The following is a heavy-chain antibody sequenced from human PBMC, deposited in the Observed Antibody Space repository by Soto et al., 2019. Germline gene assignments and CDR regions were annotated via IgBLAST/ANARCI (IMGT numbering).Heavy chain of an antibody. CDR2: ILYDGSKK. D-gene: IGHD6-19*01. CDR3: VKDGSSGWPYSDDMDV. Sequence: ALRLSCASSVFTFSSYGMHWVRQAPGKGLEWVAVILYDGSKKYYADSVKGRFTISRDNSKNTLYLQMSSLRAEDTALYYCVKDGSSGWPYSDDMDVLGQGTTVTVSS. J-gene: IGHJ6*02. CDR1: VFTFSSYG. V-gene: IGHV3-30*18.